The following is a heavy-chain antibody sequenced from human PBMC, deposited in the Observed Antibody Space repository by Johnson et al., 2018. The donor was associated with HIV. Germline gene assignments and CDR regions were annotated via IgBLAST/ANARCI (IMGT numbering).Heavy chain of an antibody. V-gene: IGHV3-30*04. CDR2: ISYDGSNK. D-gene: IGHD3-16*01. CDR3: TTGFGPAYEI. J-gene: IGHJ3*02. CDR1: LFTFRSYA. Sequence: QVQLVESGGGVVQPGRSLRLSSAASLFTFRSYAMHWVRQAPGKGLEWVAVISYDGSNKYHADSVKGRFTISRDNSKNTLYLQMNSLRAEDTAVYYCTTGFGPAYEIWGQGTMVTVSS.